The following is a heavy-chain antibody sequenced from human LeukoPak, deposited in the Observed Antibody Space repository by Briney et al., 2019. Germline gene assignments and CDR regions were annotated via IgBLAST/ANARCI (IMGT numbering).Heavy chain of an antibody. Sequence: PSETLSLTCAVSGYSISSGYYWGWIRQPSGKGLEWIGSIYHSGSTYYNPSLKSRVTISVDTSKNQFSLKLSSVTAADTAVYYCARHPLNLYFDYWGQGTLVTVSS. V-gene: IGHV4-38-2*01. CDR2: IYHSGST. CDR3: ARHPLNLYFDY. J-gene: IGHJ4*02. CDR1: GYSISSGYY.